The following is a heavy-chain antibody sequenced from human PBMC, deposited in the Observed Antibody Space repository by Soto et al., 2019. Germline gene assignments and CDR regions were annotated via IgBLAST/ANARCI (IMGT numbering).Heavy chain of an antibody. J-gene: IGHJ6*02. D-gene: IGHD6-13*01. V-gene: IGHV1-69*13. CDR1: GGTFSSYA. Sequence: ASVKVSCKASGGTFSSYAISWVRQAPGQGLEWMGGIIPIFGTANYAQKFQGRVTITADESTSTAYMELSSLRSVDTATYYCARSSWQYYYYYGMDVWGQGTTVTVSS. CDR2: IIPIFGTA. CDR3: ARSSWQYYYYYGMDV.